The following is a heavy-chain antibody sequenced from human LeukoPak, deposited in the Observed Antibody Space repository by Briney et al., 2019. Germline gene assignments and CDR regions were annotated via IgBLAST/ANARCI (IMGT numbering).Heavy chain of an antibody. J-gene: IGHJ5*02. CDR3: ATRAGVSLNWFDP. CDR2: IYYTGST. Sequence: PSETLSLTCTVSGGSISSYYWSWIRQPPGKGLEWIGYIYYTGSTNYNPSLKSRVTISVDTSKNQFSLKLSSVTAADTAVYYCATRAGVSLNWFDPWGQGTLVTVSS. D-gene: IGHD3-10*01. V-gene: IGHV4-59*08. CDR1: GGSISSYY.